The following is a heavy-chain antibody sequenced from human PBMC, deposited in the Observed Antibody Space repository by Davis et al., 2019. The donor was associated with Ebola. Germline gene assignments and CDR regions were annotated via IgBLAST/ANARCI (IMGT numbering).Heavy chain of an antibody. CDR2: IKHDGSET. Sequence: PGGSLRLSCAASGFIFNSYWMSWVRQAPGKGLEWVANIKHDGSETYYADSVKGRFTISRDNSKNTLYLQMNSLRAEDTAVYYCAKCPLRYSSGWYDYFDYWGQGTLVTVSS. V-gene: IGHV3-7*01. D-gene: IGHD6-19*01. CDR3: AKCPLRYSSGWYDYFDY. J-gene: IGHJ4*02. CDR1: GFIFNSYW.